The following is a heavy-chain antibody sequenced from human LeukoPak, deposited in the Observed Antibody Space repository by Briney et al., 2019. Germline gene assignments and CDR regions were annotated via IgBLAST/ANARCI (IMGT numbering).Heavy chain of an antibody. J-gene: IGHJ4*02. V-gene: IGHV3-43*02. Sequence: GGSLRLSCAASGFSFDDYAMHWVRQAPGEGLEWVSLISGEGGRTYYADSVKGRFTISRDNRKKSLYLQMNSLRSEDTALYYCAGGTGYWGQGSQVTVSS. CDR3: AGGTGY. CDR1: GFSFDDYA. CDR2: ISGEGGRT.